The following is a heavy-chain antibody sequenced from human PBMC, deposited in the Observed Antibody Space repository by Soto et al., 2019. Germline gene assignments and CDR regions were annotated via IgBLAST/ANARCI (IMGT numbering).Heavy chain of an antibody. CDR2: ISYDGSKT. J-gene: IGHJ4*02. CDR1: VFTFSGYG. D-gene: IGHD6-19*01. V-gene: IGHV3-30*18. CDR3: AKDNSGGSSVADY. Sequence: RWSLRLSCSASVFTFSGYGMHWFRQAPGKGLEWVALISYDGSKTYYADSVKGRLTVSRDNSKNTLNLQMSSLRPEDTAVYYCAKDNSGGSSVADYWGQGTLVTVSS.